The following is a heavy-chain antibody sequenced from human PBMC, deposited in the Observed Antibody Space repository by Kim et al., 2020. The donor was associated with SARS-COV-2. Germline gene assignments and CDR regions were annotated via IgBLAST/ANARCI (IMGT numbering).Heavy chain of an antibody. CDR2: ST. J-gene: IGHJ4*02. D-gene: IGHD6-19*01. V-gene: IGHV3-53*01. Sequence: STYSAHSVKGRYTISRDNSKNTLYLQMNNLRAEDTAVYYCARTQAVAVDYWGQGTLVNVSS. CDR3: ARTQAVAVDY.